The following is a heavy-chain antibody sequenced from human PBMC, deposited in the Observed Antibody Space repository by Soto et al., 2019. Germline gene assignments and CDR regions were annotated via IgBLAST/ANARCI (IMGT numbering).Heavy chain of an antibody. CDR1: GYTFTGYY. J-gene: IGHJ6*03. CDR2: INPNSGGT. CDR3: TRFTGSGYYMDV. Sequence: ASVKVSCKASGYTFTGYYMHWVRQAPGQGLEWMGWINPNSGGTKYAQKFQGWVTMTRDTSISTAYIELSRLRSDDTAVYYCTRFTGSGYYMDVWGKGTTVTVSS. V-gene: IGHV1-2*04. D-gene: IGHD3-10*01.